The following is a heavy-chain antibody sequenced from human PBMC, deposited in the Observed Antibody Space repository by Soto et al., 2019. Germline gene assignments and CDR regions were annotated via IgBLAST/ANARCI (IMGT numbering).Heavy chain of an antibody. J-gene: IGHJ4*02. CDR3: AKDMYYDFWSGYYNFDY. D-gene: IGHD3-3*01. CDR2: ISGSGGST. V-gene: IGHV3-23*01. CDR1: GFTFSSYA. Sequence: GGSLRLSCAASGFTFSSYAMSWVRQAPGKGLEWVSAISGSGGSTYYADSVKGRFTISRDNSKNTLYLQMNSLRAEDTAVYYCAKDMYYDFWSGYYNFDYWGQGTLVTVSS.